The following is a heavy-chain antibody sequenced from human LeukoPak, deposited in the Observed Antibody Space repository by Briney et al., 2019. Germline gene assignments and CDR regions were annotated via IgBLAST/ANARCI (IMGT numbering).Heavy chain of an antibody. V-gene: IGHV3-66*01. CDR2: IYSVCST. Sequence: GGSLRLSCAASGFTVSSNYMSWVRQAPGKGLELVSVIYSVCSTYYADSVKGRFTISRDNSKNTLYLQMNSMRAEDTALYYCASAREYCGSAECYEYFQHWGQGTLVTVSS. D-gene: IGHD2-21*01. CDR1: GFTVSSNY. CDR3: ASAREYCGSAECYEYFQH. J-gene: IGHJ1*01.